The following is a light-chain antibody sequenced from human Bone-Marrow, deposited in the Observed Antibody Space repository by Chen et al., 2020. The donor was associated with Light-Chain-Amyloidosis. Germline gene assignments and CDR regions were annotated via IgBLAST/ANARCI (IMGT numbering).Light chain of an antibody. Sequence: SYELTQPPSVSVSPGQTPRNARPGDDLPTKYAYWYQQQPGQAPVLVIHRDTERPSGISERFSGSSSGTTATLTISGVQAEDEADYHCQSADSSGTYEVIFGGGTKLTVL. CDR3: QSADSSGTYEVI. CDR2: RDT. J-gene: IGLJ2*01. V-gene: IGLV3-25*03. CDR1: DLPTKY.